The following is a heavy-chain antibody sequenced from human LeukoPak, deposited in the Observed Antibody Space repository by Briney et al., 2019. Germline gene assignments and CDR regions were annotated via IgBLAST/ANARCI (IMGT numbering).Heavy chain of an antibody. Sequence: GGSLRLSCGASGFTFSSYGMHWVRQAPGKGLEWVAFIRYDGSNKYYADSVKGRFTISRDNAKNSLYLQMNSLRAEDTALYYCARHGYGSGSYKNYYYMDVWGKGTTVTVSS. CDR3: ARHGYGSGSYKNYYYMDV. CDR1: GFTFSSYG. D-gene: IGHD3-10*01. J-gene: IGHJ6*03. V-gene: IGHV3-30*02. CDR2: IRYDGSNK.